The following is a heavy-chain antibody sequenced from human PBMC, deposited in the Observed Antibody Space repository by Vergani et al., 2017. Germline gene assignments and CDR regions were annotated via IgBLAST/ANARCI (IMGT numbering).Heavy chain of an antibody. CDR2: FHHTGMT. CDR3: ARHGGSGNFYHLFDS. D-gene: IGHD3-10*01. Sequence: QLHLQESGPGLVKPSETLSLTCTVSGGSMSGYYWSWIRPPPGKGLEWIASFHHTGMTYNNPSLKSRVTISVDTSKNLISLKLNSVTAADTALYYCARHGGSGNFYHLFDSWGQGTLVTVSS. V-gene: IGHV4-59*08. J-gene: IGHJ4*02. CDR1: GGSMSGYY.